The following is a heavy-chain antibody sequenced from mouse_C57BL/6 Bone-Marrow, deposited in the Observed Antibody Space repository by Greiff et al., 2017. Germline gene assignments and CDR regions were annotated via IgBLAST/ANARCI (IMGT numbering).Heavy chain of an antibody. V-gene: IGHV1-81*01. Sequence: LQESGAELARPGASVKLSCKASGYTFTSYGISWVKQRTGQGLEWIGEIYPRSGNTYYNEKFKGKATLTADKSSSTAYMELRSLTSEDSAVYFCARGIYYGNYGGFDYWGQGTSVTVSS. CDR2: IYPRSGNT. CDR3: ARGIYYGNYGGFDY. D-gene: IGHD2-1*01. J-gene: IGHJ4*01. CDR1: GYTFTSYG.